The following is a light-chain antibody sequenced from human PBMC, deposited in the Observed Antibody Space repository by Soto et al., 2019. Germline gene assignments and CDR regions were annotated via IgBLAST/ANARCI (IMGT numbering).Light chain of an antibody. CDR3: QQYNNWPWT. CDR2: DKS. J-gene: IGKJ1*01. V-gene: IGKV3-15*01. CDR1: QSVNHN. Sequence: VMTQPPDTLSASRGEIVSLCWRASQSVNHNLAWYQQKPGQAPRRLIFDKSSRATGIPARFGGSGSGTEFTLTISSLQSEDFAVYYCQQYNNWPWTFGQGTKVDIK.